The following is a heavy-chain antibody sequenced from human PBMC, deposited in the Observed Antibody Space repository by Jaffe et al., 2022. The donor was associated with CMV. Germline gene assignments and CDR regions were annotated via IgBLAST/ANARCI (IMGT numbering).Heavy chain of an antibody. D-gene: IGHD6-25*01. CDR1: GGSISSYY. J-gene: IGHJ6*03. Sequence: QVQLQESGPGLVKPSETLSLTCTVSGGSISSYYWSWIRQPPGKGLEWIGYIYYSGSTNYNPSLKSRVTISVDTSKNQFSLKLSSVTAADTAVYYCAAWPANPNYYYYYMDVWGKGTTVTVSS. CDR3: AAWPANPNYYYYYMDV. CDR2: IYYSGST. V-gene: IGHV4-59*01.